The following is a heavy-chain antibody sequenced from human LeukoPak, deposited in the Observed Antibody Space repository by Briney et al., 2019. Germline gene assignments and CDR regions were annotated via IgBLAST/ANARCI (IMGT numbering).Heavy chain of an antibody. V-gene: IGHV3-23*01. CDR3: AKVPYSNTDFDY. CDR2: ISGSGGST. CDR1: GFTFSSYA. J-gene: IGHJ4*02. Sequence: GGSLRPSCAASGFTFSSYAMSWVRQAPGKGLEWVSAISGSGGSTYYADSVKGRFTISRDNSKNTLYLQMNSLRAEDTAVYYCAKVPYSNTDFDYWGQGTLVTVSS. D-gene: IGHD6-13*01.